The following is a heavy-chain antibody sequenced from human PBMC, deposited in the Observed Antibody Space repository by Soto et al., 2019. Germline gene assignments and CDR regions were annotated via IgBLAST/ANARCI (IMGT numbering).Heavy chain of an antibody. Sequence: ASVKVSCKASGSPFTSYGISWVRQAPGQGLEWMGWISAYNGNTNYAQKLQGSVTMTTDTSTSTAYMELRSLRSYDTAVYYCARALYCSSTSCNYYGMDVWGQGTTVTVSS. V-gene: IGHV1-18*04. D-gene: IGHD2-2*01. CDR1: GSPFTSYG. J-gene: IGHJ6*02. CDR3: ARALYCSSTSCNYYGMDV. CDR2: ISAYNGNT.